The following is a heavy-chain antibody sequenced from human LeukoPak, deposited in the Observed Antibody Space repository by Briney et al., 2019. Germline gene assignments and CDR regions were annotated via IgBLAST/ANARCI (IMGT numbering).Heavy chain of an antibody. J-gene: IGHJ4*02. Sequence: SETLSLTCTVSGGSISSSSYYWGWLRQPPGKGLEWIGSIYYSGSTYYNPSLKSRVTISVDTSKNQFSLKLSSVTAADTAVYYCARRVVGAILDYWGQGTLVTVSS. CDR1: GGSISSSSYY. V-gene: IGHV4-39*01. CDR3: ARRVVGAILDY. CDR2: IYYSGST. D-gene: IGHD1-26*01.